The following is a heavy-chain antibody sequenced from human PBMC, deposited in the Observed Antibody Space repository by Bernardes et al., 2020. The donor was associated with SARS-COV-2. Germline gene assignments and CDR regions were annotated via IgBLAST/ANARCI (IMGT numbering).Heavy chain of an antibody. D-gene: IGHD3-10*01. V-gene: IGHV3-7*04. CDR1: GFTFSSYC. J-gene: IGHJ6*02. CDR3: ARDLLVGYYGSGSYNTYYYGMDV. CDR2: IKQDGSEK. Sequence: GGSLRLSCAASGFTFSSYCMSWVRQAPGKGLEWVANIKQDGSEKYYVDSVKGRFTISRDNAKNSLYLQMNSLRAEDTAVYYCARDLLVGYYGSGSYNTYYYGMDVWGQGTTVTVSS.